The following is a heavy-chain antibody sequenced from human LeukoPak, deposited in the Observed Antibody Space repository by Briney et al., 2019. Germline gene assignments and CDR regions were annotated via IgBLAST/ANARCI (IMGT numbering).Heavy chain of an antibody. Sequence: ASVKVSCKASGYTFTSFDIFWVRQATGQGLEWMGWMSPNSGNTGSAQKFQGRVTFTRDTSISTSFMELSSLRSKDTAIYYCARGRPDTSVPRTYYMDVWGKGTTVTVSS. D-gene: IGHD5-18*01. CDR3: ARGRPDTSVPRTYYMDV. CDR2: MSPNSGNT. V-gene: IGHV1-8*01. CDR1: GYTFTSFD. J-gene: IGHJ6*03.